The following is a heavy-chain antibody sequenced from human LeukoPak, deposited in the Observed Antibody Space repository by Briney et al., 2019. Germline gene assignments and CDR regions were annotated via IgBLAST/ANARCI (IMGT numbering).Heavy chain of an antibody. CDR2: ISSDHSST. V-gene: IGHV3-74*01. CDR3: AKEPLFPSQLPYYFDY. J-gene: IGHJ4*02. Sequence: PGGSLRLSCVASGFTFSRYWMHWVRQAPGKELVWVSRISSDHSSTNYADSVKGRFTISRDNSKNTPYMQMNSLRAEDTAVYYCAKEPLFPSQLPYYFDYWGQGTLVTVSS. D-gene: IGHD2-2*01. CDR1: GFTFSRYW.